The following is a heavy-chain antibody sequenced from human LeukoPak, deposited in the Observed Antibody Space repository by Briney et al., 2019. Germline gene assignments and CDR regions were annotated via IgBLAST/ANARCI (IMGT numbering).Heavy chain of an antibody. J-gene: IGHJ4*02. CDR3: ARVPPYSGSYSYYFDY. CDR1: GFTLSSNY. V-gene: IGHV3-66*02. CDR2: IYSGDTT. Sequence: GGSLRPSCAASGFTLSSNYMSWVRQAPRKGLGWVSVIYSGDTTYYADAVKGRFTNSRDNSKNTLYLQMNSLRAEDTAVYYCARVPPYSGSYSYYFDYWGQGTLVTVSS. D-gene: IGHD1-26*01.